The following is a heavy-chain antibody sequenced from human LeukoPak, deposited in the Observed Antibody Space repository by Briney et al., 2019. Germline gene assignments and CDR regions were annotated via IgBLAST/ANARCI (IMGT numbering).Heavy chain of an antibody. J-gene: IGHJ3*02. CDR3: ASYTTSRYCSSTSCYRAFDI. Sequence: SETLSLTCTVSGGSISSYYWSWIRQPPGKGLEWIGYIYYSGSTNFNPSLKSRVTISVDTSKNQFSLKLSSVTAADTAVYYCASYTTSRYCSSTSCYRAFDIWGQGTMVTVSS. V-gene: IGHV4-59*01. D-gene: IGHD2-2*01. CDR2: IYYSGST. CDR1: GGSISSYY.